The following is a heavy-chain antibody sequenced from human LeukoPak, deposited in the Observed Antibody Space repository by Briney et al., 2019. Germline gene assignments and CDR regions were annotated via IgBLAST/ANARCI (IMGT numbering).Heavy chain of an antibody. Sequence: SETLSLTCAVYGGSFSGYYWSWIRQPPGKGLEWIGEINHSGSTNYNPSLKNRVTISVDTSKNQFSLKLSSVTAADTAVYYCARGAGEDYHDSSGYAKSWDYWGQGTLVTVSS. J-gene: IGHJ4*02. CDR1: GGSFSGYY. CDR3: ARGAGEDYHDSSGYAKSWDY. D-gene: IGHD3-22*01. V-gene: IGHV4-34*01. CDR2: INHSGST.